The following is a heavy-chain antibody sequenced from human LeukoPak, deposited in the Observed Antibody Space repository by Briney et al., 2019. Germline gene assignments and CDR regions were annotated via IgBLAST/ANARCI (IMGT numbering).Heavy chain of an antibody. J-gene: IGHJ3*02. Sequence: PGGSLRLSCAASGFTFSSNSMNWVRQAPGKGLEWVSSISSSSSFIYYADSVKGRFTISRDNAKNSLYLQMNSLRAEDTAVYYCARVLRLNCGGDCESDAFDIWGQGTMVTVSS. D-gene: IGHD2-21*02. CDR2: ISSSSSFI. CDR1: GFTFSSNS. V-gene: IGHV3-21*01. CDR3: ARVLRLNCGGDCESDAFDI.